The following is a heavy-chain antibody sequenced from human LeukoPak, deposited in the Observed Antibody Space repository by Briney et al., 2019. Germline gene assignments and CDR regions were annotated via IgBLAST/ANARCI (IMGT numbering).Heavy chain of an antibody. CDR3: ARDRAAASRWPYFQH. CDR1: GYTFTSYA. CDR2: INTNTGNP. V-gene: IGHV7-4-1*02. J-gene: IGHJ1*01. Sequence: SVKXSCKASGYTFTSYAMNWVRQAPGQGLGWMGWINTNTGNPTYAQGFTGRFVFSLDTSVSTAYLQISSLKAEDTAVYYCARDRAAASRWPYFQHWGQGTLVTVSS. D-gene: IGHD6-13*01.